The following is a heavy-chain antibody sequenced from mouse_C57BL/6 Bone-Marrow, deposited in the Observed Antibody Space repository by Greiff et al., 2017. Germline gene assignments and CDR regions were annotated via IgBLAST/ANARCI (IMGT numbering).Heavy chain of an antibody. CDR2: IYPGDGDT. CDR3: ATLLLLRYCDV. D-gene: IGHD1-1*01. CDR1: GYAFSSSC. Sequence: QVQLQQSGPELVKPGASVKISCKASGYAFSSSCMNWVKQRPGQGLEWIGRIYPGDGDTNYNGQFKGKDTLTADKSSSTAYMQLSSLTSEDSAVYFCATLLLLRYCDVWGTGTTVTVSS. J-gene: IGHJ1*03. V-gene: IGHV1-82*01.